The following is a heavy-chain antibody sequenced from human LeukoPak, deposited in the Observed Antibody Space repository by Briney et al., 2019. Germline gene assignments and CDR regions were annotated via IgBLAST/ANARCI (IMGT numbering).Heavy chain of an antibody. Sequence: GASVKVSCKASGYTFSSYGISWVRQARGQGLEWMGWISAYNGNTNYAQKLQGRVTMTTDTSTSTAYMELRSLRSDDTAVYYCARGGVYYDILTGYLIDYWGQGTLVTVSS. V-gene: IGHV1-18*01. D-gene: IGHD3-9*01. CDR3: ARGGVYYDILTGYLIDY. J-gene: IGHJ4*02. CDR2: ISAYNGNT. CDR1: GYTFSSYG.